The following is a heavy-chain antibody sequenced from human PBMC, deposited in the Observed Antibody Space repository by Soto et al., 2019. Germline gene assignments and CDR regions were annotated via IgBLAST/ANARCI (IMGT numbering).Heavy chain of an antibody. Sequence: GSLRLSCAVYGGSFSGYYWSWIRQPPGKGLEWIGEINHSGSTNYNPSLKSRVTISVDTSKNQFSLKLSSVTAADTAVYYCARGLGEPGIAAAGTRSYFDYWGQGTLVTVSS. CDR1: GGSFSGYY. J-gene: IGHJ4*02. V-gene: IGHV4-34*01. CDR2: INHSGST. D-gene: IGHD6-13*01. CDR3: ARGLGEPGIAAAGTRSYFDY.